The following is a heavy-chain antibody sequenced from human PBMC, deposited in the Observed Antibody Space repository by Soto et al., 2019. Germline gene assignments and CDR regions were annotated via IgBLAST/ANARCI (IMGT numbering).Heavy chain of an antibody. CDR3: ARAPVITMIVVVSGMDV. CDR1: GYTFTSYG. CDR2: ISAYNVNT. D-gene: IGHD3-22*01. J-gene: IGHJ6*02. V-gene: IGHV1-18*01. Sequence: ASVKVSCKASGYTFTSYGISWVRQAPGQGLEWMGWISAYNVNTNYAQKLQGRVTMTTDTSTSTAYMELRSLRSDDTAVYYCARAPVITMIVVVSGMDVWGQGTTVTVSS.